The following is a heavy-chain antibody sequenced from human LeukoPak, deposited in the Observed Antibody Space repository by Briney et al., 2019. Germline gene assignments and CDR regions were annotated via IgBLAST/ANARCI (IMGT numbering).Heavy chain of an antibody. J-gene: IGHJ4*02. CDR3: ARDGVAGGFDY. V-gene: IGHV4-59*01. CDR2: IYYSGIT. Sequence: SETLSLTCAVSGGSISSYYWTWIRQPPGKGLEWIGYIYYSGITNYNPSLKSRVTMSVDTSRNQYSLKLSSVTAADTAVYYCARDGVAGGFDYWGQGTLVTVSS. CDR1: GGSISSYY. D-gene: IGHD6-19*01.